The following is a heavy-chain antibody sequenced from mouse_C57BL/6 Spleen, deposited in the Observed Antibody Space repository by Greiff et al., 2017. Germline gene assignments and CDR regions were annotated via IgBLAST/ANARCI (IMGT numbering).Heavy chain of an antibody. CDR3: AREDYGNYFWFAY. CDR1: GYTFTSYW. V-gene: IGHV1-64*01. CDR2: IHPNSGST. J-gene: IGHJ3*01. D-gene: IGHD2-1*01. Sequence: QVQLQQPGAELVKPGASVKLSCKASGYTFTSYWMHWVKQRPGQGLEWIGMIHPNSGSTNYNEKFKSKATLTVDKSSSTAYMQLSSLTSEDSAVYYCAREDYGNYFWFAYWGQGTLVTVSA.